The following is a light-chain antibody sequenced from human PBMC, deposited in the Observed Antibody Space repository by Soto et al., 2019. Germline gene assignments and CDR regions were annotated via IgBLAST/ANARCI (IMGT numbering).Light chain of an antibody. CDR1: SSDVGGYNY. V-gene: IGLV2-14*01. J-gene: IGLJ2*01. Sequence: QSALTQPASVSGSPGQAITISCTGTSSDVGGYNYVSWYQQHPGKAPKVMIYDVSNRPSGVSNRVSGSKSGNTACLTISGLQAEDESDYYCSSYTSSSTLEVVFGGGTKLTVL. CDR3: SSYTSSSTLEVV. CDR2: DVS.